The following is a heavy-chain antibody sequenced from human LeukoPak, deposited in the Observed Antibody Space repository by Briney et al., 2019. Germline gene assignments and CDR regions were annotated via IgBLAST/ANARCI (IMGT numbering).Heavy chain of an antibody. J-gene: IGHJ4*02. CDR2: IWHSGMI. CDR1: GVSISYDYW. D-gene: IGHD3-10*01. CDR3: VTDPDGSGINFDY. V-gene: IGHV4-4*02. Sequence: PSETLSLTCAVSGVSISYDYWWTWDRQPPGKGLEWIGAIWHSGMINYNTSLKSRVTVSMDRSKNQFSLSLTAVTAADTAMYFCVTDPDGSGINFDYWGQGIRVTVSS.